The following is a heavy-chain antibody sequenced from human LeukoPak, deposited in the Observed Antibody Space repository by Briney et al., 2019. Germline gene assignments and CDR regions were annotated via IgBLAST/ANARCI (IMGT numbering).Heavy chain of an antibody. J-gene: IGHJ4*02. D-gene: IGHD2-15*01. CDR1: GFTFSSAW. CDR3: AKQLGYCSDGSCYFPY. CDR2: IKSETDGGTT. Sequence: PGGFLRLSCAASGFTFSSAWMNWVRQAPGKGLEWVGRIKSETDGGTTDYAAPVKGTFTISRDDSENTLYLQMNSLKTEDTAVYYCAKQLGYCSDGSCYFPYWGQGTLVTVSS. V-gene: IGHV3-15*07.